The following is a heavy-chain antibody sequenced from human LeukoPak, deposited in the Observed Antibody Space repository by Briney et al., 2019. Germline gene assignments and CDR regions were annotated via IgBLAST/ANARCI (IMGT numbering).Heavy chain of an antibody. J-gene: IGHJ6*02. Sequence: GASLKVSCKASGDTFTSYEINWVRQATGQGLEWMGWMNPNSGNTGYAQKCQGRVTMTRNTSISTAYMELSSLRSEDTAVYYCARGFRYYYDSSGYYQSNYGMDVWGQGTTVTVSS. D-gene: IGHD3-22*01. CDR2: MNPNSGNT. CDR3: ARGFRYYYDSSGYYQSNYGMDV. V-gene: IGHV1-8*01. CDR1: GDTFTSYE.